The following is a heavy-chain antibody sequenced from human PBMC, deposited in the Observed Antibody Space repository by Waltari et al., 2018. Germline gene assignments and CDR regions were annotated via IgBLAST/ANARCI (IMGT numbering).Heavy chain of an antibody. D-gene: IGHD6-6*01. CDR2: IIVSGNI. CDR1: GFTFNNYG. V-gene: IGHV3-23*01. Sequence: EVQLLESGGGLVQPGGSLRLSCAASGFTFNNYGMSWVRQTPGKGLEWVSTIIVSGNIFYADSVKGRFTISRDNSKNTLYLQMDNLRAEDTAIYYCGKSVAGRSIFDSWGQGTLVTVSS. J-gene: IGHJ4*02. CDR3: GKSVAGRSIFDS.